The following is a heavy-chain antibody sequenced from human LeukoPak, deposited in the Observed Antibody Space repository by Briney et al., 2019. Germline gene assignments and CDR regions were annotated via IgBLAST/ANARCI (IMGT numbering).Heavy chain of an antibody. CDR3: AKDRGISGWYGTAFDV. J-gene: IGHJ3*01. V-gene: IGHV3-23*01. Sequence: PGGYLRLSCAASGFTFSSYAMSWVRQAPGKGLEWVSGISGGGGSIHYADSVKGRFTISRDNSMNTLYLQMNSLRVEDTAVYYCAKDRGISGWYGTAFDVWGQGTVVTVSS. CDR1: GFTFSSYA. D-gene: IGHD6-19*01. CDR2: ISGGGGSI.